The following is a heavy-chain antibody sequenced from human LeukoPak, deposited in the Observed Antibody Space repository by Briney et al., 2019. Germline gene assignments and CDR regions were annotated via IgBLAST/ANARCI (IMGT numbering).Heavy chain of an antibody. CDR1: AYTFTGYY. V-gene: IGHV1-2*02. D-gene: IGHD4-11*01. CDR2: MNPNSGDT. J-gene: IGHJ6*02. Sequence: GASVQVSCKAYAYTFTGYYIHRVRQAPAQGLEWMGWMNPNSGDTNHAQTFQGSFTMTADTSIRTVYMELSSLRSDDTAVYYCARVGEYSNYLHVYGMDVWGQGTTVTVSS. CDR3: ARVGEYSNYLHVYGMDV.